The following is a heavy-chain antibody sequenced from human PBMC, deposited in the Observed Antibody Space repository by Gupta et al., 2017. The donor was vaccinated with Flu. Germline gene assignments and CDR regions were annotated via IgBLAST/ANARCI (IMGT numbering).Heavy chain of an antibody. D-gene: IGHD3-3*01. J-gene: IGHJ4*02. Sequence: QVQLVESGGGVVEPGRSLRLSCAASGFTFSSFGMNWVGQAPGKGMEWVAVISYDGGNKYYADYLKGRFTISRDNSKNTLYLQRDSLRPEDTAVYDCAKERGILEWLFRDYWGEGTRGTVSS. CDR1: GFTFSSFG. CDR3: AKERGILEWLFRDY. V-gene: IGHV3-30*18. CDR2: ISYDGGNK.